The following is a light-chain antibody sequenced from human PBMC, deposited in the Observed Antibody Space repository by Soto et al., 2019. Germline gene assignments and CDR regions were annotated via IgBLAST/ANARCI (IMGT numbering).Light chain of an antibody. Sequence: QPVLTQPPSASGTPGQGVTISCSGSSSNIGNNAVNWYQQFPGTAPKLLIYDNIQRPSGVPDRFSGSKSGTSASLAISGLQSEDEADYYCAAWGDNLNGWVFGGGTKVTVL. CDR2: DNI. J-gene: IGLJ3*02. V-gene: IGLV1-44*01. CDR3: AAWGDNLNGWV. CDR1: SSNIGNNA.